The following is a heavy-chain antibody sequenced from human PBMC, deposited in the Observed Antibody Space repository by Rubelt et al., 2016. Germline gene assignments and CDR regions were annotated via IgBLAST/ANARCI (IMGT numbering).Heavy chain of an antibody. CDR2: IIPIFGTA. D-gene: IGHD1-1*01. V-gene: IGHV1-69*01. J-gene: IGHJ4*02. CDR3: ARDWNDLHLDY. Sequence: QVQLVQSGAEVKKPGSSVKVSCKASGGTSSSYAISWVRQAPGQGLEWMGGIIPIFGTANYAQKCQGRVTITADESTSTAYMELSSLRSEDTAVYYCARDWNDLHLDYWGQGTLVTVSS. CDR1: GGTSSSYA.